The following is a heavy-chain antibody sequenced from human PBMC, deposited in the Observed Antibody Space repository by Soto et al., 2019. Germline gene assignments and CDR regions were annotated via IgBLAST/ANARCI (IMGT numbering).Heavy chain of an antibody. V-gene: IGHV3-23*01. CDR1: GFTFSSYA. Sequence: EVQLLESGGGLVQPGGSLRLSCAASGFTFSSYAMTWVRQAPGKGLEWVSFITGRGHSTFYADSVKGRFTISRDNSKNTLSLQMDSLRADDTAVYYCAKVHIAVAAYFDYWGQGTLVTVSS. D-gene: IGHD6-19*01. J-gene: IGHJ4*02. CDR2: ITGRGHST. CDR3: AKVHIAVAAYFDY.